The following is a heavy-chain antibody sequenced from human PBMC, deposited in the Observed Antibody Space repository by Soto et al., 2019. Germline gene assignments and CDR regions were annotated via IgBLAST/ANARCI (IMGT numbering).Heavy chain of an antibody. CDR3: ARDSPLDILTS. D-gene: IGHD3-9*01. Sequence: EVQLVESGGGLVQPGGSLRLSCAASGFTVSSNYMSWVRQAPGKGLEWVSVIYSGGSTYYADSVKGRFTISRHNSKNTLYLQMNSLRAEDTAVYYGARDSPLDILTSWGQGTLVTVSS. CDR1: GFTVSSNY. V-gene: IGHV3-53*04. J-gene: IGHJ4*02. CDR2: IYSGGST.